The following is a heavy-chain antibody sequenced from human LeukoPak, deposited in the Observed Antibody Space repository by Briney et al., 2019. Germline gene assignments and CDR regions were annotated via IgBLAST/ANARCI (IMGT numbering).Heavy chain of an antibody. J-gene: IGHJ4*02. CDR2: ISWNSGSI. CDR1: GFTFDDYA. Sequence: GGSLRLSCAASGFTFDDYAMHWVRQAPGKGLEWVSGISWNSGSIGYADSVKGRFTISRDNAKNSLYLQMNSLRAEDTALYYCAKDTYYDSSGYYDYWGQGTLVTVSS. D-gene: IGHD3-22*01. V-gene: IGHV3-9*01. CDR3: AKDTYYDSSGYYDY.